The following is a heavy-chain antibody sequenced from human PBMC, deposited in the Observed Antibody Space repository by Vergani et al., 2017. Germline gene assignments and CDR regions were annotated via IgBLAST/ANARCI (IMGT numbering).Heavy chain of an antibody. CDR1: GFTFSNSA. CDR2: INSDGSST. V-gene: IGHV3-74*02. D-gene: IGHD5-12*01. Sequence: EVHLLESGGGLVQSGGSLRLSCAASGFTFSNSAVSWVRQAPGRGLAWVSRINSDGSSTSYADSVKGRFTISRDNAKNTLYLQMNSLRAEDTAVYYCARALVATPFDYWGQGTLVTVSS. CDR3: ARALVATPFDY. J-gene: IGHJ4*02.